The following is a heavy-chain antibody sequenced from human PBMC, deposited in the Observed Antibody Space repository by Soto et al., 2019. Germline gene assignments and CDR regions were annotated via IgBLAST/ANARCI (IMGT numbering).Heavy chain of an antibody. J-gene: IGHJ5*02. CDR2: INSDGSST. V-gene: IGHV3-74*01. Sequence: GGSLRLSCAASGFTFSSYWMHWVRQAPGKGLVWVSRINSDGSSTSYADSVKGRFTISRDNAKNTLYLQMNSLRAEDTAVYYCARESVRSSWYFLSPTWFEPWGQGTLVTVSS. CDR1: GFTFSSYW. CDR3: ARESVRSSWYFLSPTWFEP. D-gene: IGHD6-13*01.